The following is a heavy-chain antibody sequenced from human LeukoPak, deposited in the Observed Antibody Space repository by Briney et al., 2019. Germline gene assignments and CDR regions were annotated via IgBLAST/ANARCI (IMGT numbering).Heavy chain of an antibody. V-gene: IGHV1-2*02. Sequence: ASVKVSCKASGYTFTGYYMHWVRQAPGQGLEWMGWINPNSGGTNYAQKFQGRVTMTRDTSISTAYMELSRLRSDGTAVYYCARVGGWYQGDAFDIWGQGTMVTVSS. D-gene: IGHD6-19*01. J-gene: IGHJ3*02. CDR3: ARVGGWYQGDAFDI. CDR1: GYTFTGYY. CDR2: INPNSGGT.